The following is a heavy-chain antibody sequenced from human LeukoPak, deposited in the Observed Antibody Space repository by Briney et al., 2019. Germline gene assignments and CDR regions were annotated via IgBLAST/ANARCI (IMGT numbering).Heavy chain of an antibody. CDR3: ATYSSSSEEDYYFDY. J-gene: IGHJ4*02. CDR2: ISGSGDVI. D-gene: IGHD6-6*01. V-gene: IGHV3-23*01. Sequence: PGGSLRLSCAASGFSFSSYAMSWVRQAPGKGLEWVSDISGSGDVIDYANSVKGRFIISRDNSENTVYLQMNSLRAEDTAVYYCATYSSSSEEDYYFDYWGQGTLVTVSS. CDR1: GFSFSSYA.